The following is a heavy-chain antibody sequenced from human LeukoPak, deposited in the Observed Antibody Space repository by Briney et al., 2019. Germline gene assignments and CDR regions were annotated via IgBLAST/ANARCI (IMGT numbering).Heavy chain of an antibody. Sequence: SETLSLTCTVSGYSISSGYYWGWIRQPPGKGLEWIGSIYHSGSTYYNPSLKSRVTISVDTSKNQFSLDLNSVTVADTAVYYCARDSPKDYFDSWGQGTLVTVSS. CDR1: GYSISSGYY. V-gene: IGHV4-38-2*02. J-gene: IGHJ4*02. CDR2: IYHSGST. CDR3: ARDSPKDYFDS.